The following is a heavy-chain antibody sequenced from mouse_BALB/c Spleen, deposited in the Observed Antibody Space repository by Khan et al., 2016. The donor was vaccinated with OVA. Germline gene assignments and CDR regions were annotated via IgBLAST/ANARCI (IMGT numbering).Heavy chain of an antibody. Sequence: EVQLLESGPGLVKPSQSLSLTCTVTGYSITSGYAWNWIRQFPGNKLEWMGYISYSGVTSYTPSLKSRISITRDTSKNQFFLQLNSVTTEDTATYYCARGNCYGYYFDYWGQGTTLTVSS. J-gene: IGHJ2*01. D-gene: IGHD1-1*01. CDR2: ISYSGVT. CDR3: ARGNCYGYYFDY. CDR1: GYSITSGYA. V-gene: IGHV3-2*02.